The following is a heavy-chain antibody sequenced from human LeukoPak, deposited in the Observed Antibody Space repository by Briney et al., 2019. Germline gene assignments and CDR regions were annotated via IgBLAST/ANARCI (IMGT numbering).Heavy chain of an antibody. Sequence: PSEALSLTCTVSGGSISSYYWSWIRQPAGTALEWIGRIYTSGTITYNPSLKSRVTMSVDTSKNQFSLKLSSVTAADTAVYYCARDSGTTGEVKFDPWGQGTLVTVSS. D-gene: IGHD3-10*01. CDR3: ARDSGTTGEVKFDP. CDR2: IYTSGTI. V-gene: IGHV4-4*07. CDR1: GGSISSYY. J-gene: IGHJ5*02.